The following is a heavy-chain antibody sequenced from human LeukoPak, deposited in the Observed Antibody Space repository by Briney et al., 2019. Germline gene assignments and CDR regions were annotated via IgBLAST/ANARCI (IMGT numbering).Heavy chain of an antibody. Sequence: ASVTVSFKASGYTFTSYGISWVRQAPGQGLEWMGWISAYNGNTNYAQKLQGRVTMTTDTSTSTAYMELRSLRSDDTAVYYCARDPSRDGYNSENWFDPWGQGTLVTVSS. CDR2: ISAYNGNT. D-gene: IGHD5-24*01. J-gene: IGHJ5*02. CDR3: ARDPSRDGYNSENWFDP. V-gene: IGHV1-18*01. CDR1: GYTFTSYG.